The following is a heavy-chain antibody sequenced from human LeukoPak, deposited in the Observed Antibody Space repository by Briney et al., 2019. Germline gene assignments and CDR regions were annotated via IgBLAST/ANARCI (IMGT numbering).Heavy chain of an antibody. CDR3: ARGQWIQLLGGVDFDY. Sequence: PGGSLRLSCAASGFTFSSYAMHWVRQAPGKGLEWVAVISYDGSNKYYADSVKGRFTISRDNSKNTLYLQMNSLRAEDTAVCYCARGQWIQLLGGVDFDYWGQGTLVTVSS. CDR1: GFTFSSYA. CDR2: ISYDGSNK. D-gene: IGHD5-18*01. V-gene: IGHV3-30*04. J-gene: IGHJ4*02.